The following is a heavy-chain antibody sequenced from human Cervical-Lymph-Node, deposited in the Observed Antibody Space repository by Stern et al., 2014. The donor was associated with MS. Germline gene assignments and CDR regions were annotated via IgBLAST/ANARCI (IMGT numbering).Heavy chain of an antibody. J-gene: IGHJ4*02. Sequence: EVQLVQSGGGLVKPGGSLRLSCATSGFTFRDAWMTWVRQAPGKGLEWVGRIKSKTDGGKTDYATPVKGRFTMSRDDSQNTLYLQLNSLKAEDTAVYYCTTGGSYNGFRVLEFWGQGTLVTVSS. CDR2: IKSKTDGGKT. CDR3: TTGGSYNGFRVLEF. CDR1: GFTFRDAW. V-gene: IGHV3-15*01. D-gene: IGHD1-14*01.